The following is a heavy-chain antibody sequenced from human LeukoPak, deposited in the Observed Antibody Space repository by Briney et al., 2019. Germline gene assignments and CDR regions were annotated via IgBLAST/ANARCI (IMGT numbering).Heavy chain of an antibody. D-gene: IGHD1-26*01. Sequence: PGGSLRLSCAASGFTFDDYAMHWVRQAPGKGLEWVSGISWNSGSIDYADSVKGRFTISRDNAKNSLYLQMNSLRPEDTAFYYCAKGTGRYWTFFDYWGQGTLVTVSS. CDR3: AKGTGRYWTFFDY. V-gene: IGHV3-9*01. CDR2: ISWNSGSI. J-gene: IGHJ4*02. CDR1: GFTFDDYA.